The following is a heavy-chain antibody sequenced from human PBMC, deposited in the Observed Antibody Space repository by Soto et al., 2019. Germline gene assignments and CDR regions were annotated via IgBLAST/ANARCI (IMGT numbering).Heavy chain of an antibody. CDR1: GFSVSSNY. V-gene: IGHV3-53*04. CDR2: VYNGGAI. Sequence: GGSLRLSCAASGFSVSSNYMTWVRQAPGKGLEWVSLVYNGGAIHYAASVKGRFTISTHSSQSTLFLQMNSLRTEDTATYYCVRGRYGSEIHWGQGTKVTVSS. D-gene: IGHD3-10*01. CDR3: VRGRYGSEIH. J-gene: IGHJ4*02.